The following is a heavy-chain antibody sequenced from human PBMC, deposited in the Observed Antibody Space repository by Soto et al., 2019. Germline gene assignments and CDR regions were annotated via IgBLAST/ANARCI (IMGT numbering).Heavy chain of an antibody. CDR3: ARGRFFRGMDV. J-gene: IGHJ6*02. CDR2: IIPIFGTA. V-gene: IGHV1-69*06. Sequence: ASVKVSCKASGGTFSSYAISWVRQAPGQGLEWMGGIIPIFGTANYAQKFQGRVTITAYKSTSTAYMALSSLRSEDTAVYYCARGRFFRGMDVWGQGTTVTVSS. D-gene: IGHD3-3*01. CDR1: GGTFSSYA.